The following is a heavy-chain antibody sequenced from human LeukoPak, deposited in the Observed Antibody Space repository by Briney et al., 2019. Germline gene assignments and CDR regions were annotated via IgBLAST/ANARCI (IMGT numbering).Heavy chain of an antibody. V-gene: IGHV3-53*01. J-gene: IGHJ4*02. CDR3: ASTEAYDYVWGSYRFSY. Sequence: GGSLRLSCAASGFTVGSNYMSWVRQAPGKGLEWVSVIYSGGSTYYADSVRGRFTISRDNSKNTLYLQMNSLRAEDTAVYYCASTEAYDYVWGSYRFSYWGQGTLVTVSS. CDR2: IYSGGST. D-gene: IGHD3-16*02. CDR1: GFTVGSNY.